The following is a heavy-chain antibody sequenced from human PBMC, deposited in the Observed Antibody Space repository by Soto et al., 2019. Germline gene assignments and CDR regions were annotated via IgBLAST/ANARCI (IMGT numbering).Heavy chain of an antibody. D-gene: IGHD3-10*01. CDR2: ISAYNGNT. J-gene: IGHJ3*02. Sequence: ASVKVSCKASGYTFTSYGISWVRQAPGQGLEWMGWISAYNGNTNYAQKLQGRVTMTTDTSTSTAYMELRSLRSDDTAVYYCARSSDYGSGSYSRDAFDIWGQGTMVTVSS. V-gene: IGHV1-18*01. CDR3: ARSSDYGSGSYSRDAFDI. CDR1: GYTFTSYG.